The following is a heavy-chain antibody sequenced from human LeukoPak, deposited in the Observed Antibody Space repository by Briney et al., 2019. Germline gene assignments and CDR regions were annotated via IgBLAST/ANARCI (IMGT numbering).Heavy chain of an antibody. CDR3: ARVQQLADF. J-gene: IGHJ4*02. D-gene: IGHD6-13*01. Sequence: SLRLSCAASGFTFSSYGMHWVRQAPGKGLEWVSAISGSGGSTYYADSVKGRFTISRDNSKNTLYLQMNSLRAEDKAGYYCARVQQLADFWGQGTLGTASS. CDR2: ISGSGGST. V-gene: IGHV3-23*01. CDR1: GFTFSSYG.